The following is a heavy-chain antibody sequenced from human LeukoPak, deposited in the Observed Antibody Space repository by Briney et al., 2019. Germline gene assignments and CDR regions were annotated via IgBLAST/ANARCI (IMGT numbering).Heavy chain of an antibody. J-gene: IGHJ5*02. V-gene: IGHV4-39*01. CDR2: IYYSGST. Sequence: SETLSLTCTVSGDSVSSYYWNWIRQPPGKGLEWIGSIYYSGSTYYNPSLKSRVTISVDTSKNQFSLKLSSVTAADTAVYYCARHRRGYSYGYAFFATHNWFDPWGQGTLVTVSS. D-gene: IGHD5-18*01. CDR3: ARHRRGYSYGYAFFATHNWFDP. CDR1: GDSVSSYY.